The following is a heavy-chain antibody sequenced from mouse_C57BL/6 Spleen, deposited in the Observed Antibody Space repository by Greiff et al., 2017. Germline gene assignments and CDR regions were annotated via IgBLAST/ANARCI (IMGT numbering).Heavy chain of an antibody. CDR1: GFTFSDYY. CDR3: ARIGYGDEELYWYFDV. CDR2: ISNGGGST. V-gene: IGHV5-12*01. Sequence: EVQVVESGGGLVQPGGSLKLSCAASGFTFSDYYMYWVRQTPEKRLEWVAYISNGGGSTYYPDTVKGRFTISRDNAKNTLYLQMSRLKSEDTAMYYCARIGYGDEELYWYFDVWGTGTTVTVSS. D-gene: IGHD2-13*01. J-gene: IGHJ1*03.